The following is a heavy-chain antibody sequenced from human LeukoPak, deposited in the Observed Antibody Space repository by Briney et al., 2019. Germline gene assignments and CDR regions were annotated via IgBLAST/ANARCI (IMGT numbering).Heavy chain of an antibody. Sequence: GGSLRLSCAASGFTFRSHTMHWVRQAPGKGLEWVAVILQDGSNAYYADSVKGRFTISRDNAKNSLYLQMNSLRAEDTAVYYCARVPYSSGWSIDYWGQGTLVTVSS. D-gene: IGHD6-19*01. CDR2: ILQDGSNA. J-gene: IGHJ4*02. CDR1: GFTFRSHT. V-gene: IGHV3-30-3*01. CDR3: ARVPYSSGWSIDY.